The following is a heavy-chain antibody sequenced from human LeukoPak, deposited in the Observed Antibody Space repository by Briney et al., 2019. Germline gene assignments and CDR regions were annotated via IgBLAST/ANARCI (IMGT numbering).Heavy chain of an antibody. V-gene: IGHV4-4*02. D-gene: IGHD3-22*01. J-gene: IGHJ3*02. Sequence: SGTLSLTCAVSGGSISNENWWGWVRQPPGKGLEWIGEIYHSGSTNYIPSLKSRITISVDKSKNQFSLKLSSVTAADTAVYYCARGANYYDSSGYYDAFDIWGQGTMVTVSS. CDR2: IYHSGST. CDR3: ARGANYYDSSGYYDAFDI. CDR1: GGSISNENW.